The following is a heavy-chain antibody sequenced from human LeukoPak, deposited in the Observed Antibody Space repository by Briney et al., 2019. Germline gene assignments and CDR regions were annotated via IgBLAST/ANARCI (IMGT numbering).Heavy chain of an antibody. J-gene: IGHJ5*02. CDR1: GYTFTGYY. D-gene: IGHD2-15*01. Sequence: ASVKVSCKASGYTFTGYYMHWVRQAPGQGVEWMGWINPNSGGTNYAQKFQGRVTMTRDTSISTAYMELSRLRSDDPDVYYCASALYCSGGRCYSTASNWFDPWRQGTLVTVPS. CDR2: INPNSGGT. CDR3: ASALYCSGGRCYSTASNWFDP. V-gene: IGHV1-2*02.